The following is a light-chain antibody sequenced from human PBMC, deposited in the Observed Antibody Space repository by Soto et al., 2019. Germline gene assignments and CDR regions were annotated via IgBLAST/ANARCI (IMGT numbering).Light chain of an antibody. CDR1: NIGTKD. CDR2: DNK. CDR3: QVWDRSVDLGV. Sequence: SYELTQSPSVSVAPGQTASITCGGSNIGTKDVHWYQQKPGRAPLLVVYDNKERPSGVPDRFSGSNSGNTATLTISRVEGGDEADYYCQVWDRSVDLGVFGSGTKVTVL. J-gene: IGLJ1*01. V-gene: IGLV3-21*02.